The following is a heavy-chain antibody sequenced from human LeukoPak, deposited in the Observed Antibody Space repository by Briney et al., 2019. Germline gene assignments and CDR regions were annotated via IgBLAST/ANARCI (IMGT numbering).Heavy chain of an antibody. J-gene: IGHJ6*04. D-gene: IGHD3-10*02. CDR3: AELGITMIGGV. Sequence: GGSLRLSCAASGFTFNNYGMSWVRQAPGKGLEWVSTITGSGGSTYYADSVKGRFTISRDNSKNTLYLQMNTLRAEDTAVYYCAELGITMIGGVWGKGTTVTISS. CDR1: GFTFNNYG. CDR2: ITGSGGST. V-gene: IGHV3-23*01.